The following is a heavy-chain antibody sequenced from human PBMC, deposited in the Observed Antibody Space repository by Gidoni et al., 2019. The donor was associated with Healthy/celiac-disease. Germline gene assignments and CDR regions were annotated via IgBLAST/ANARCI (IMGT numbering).Heavy chain of an antibody. D-gene: IGHD1-7*01. CDR2: INHSGST. V-gene: IGHV4-34*01. J-gene: IGHJ4*02. CDR3: ARGRYNWNYGRDLFDY. Sequence: QVQLQQWGAGLLKPSETLSLTCAVYGGSFSGYYWSWIRQPPGKGLEWIGEINHSGSTNYNPSLKSRVTISVDTSKNQFSLKLSSVTAADTAVYYCARGRYNWNYGRDLFDYWGQGTLVTVSS. CDR1: GGSFSGYY.